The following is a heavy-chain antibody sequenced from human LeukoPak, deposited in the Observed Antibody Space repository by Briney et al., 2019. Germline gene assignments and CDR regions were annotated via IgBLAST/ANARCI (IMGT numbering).Heavy chain of an antibody. V-gene: IGHV4-39*01. J-gene: IGHJ4*02. CDR3: AGHPIVVVPASFDY. CDR1: GGSISSSSYY. CDR2: IYYSGST. Sequence: KPSETLSLTCTVSGGSISSSSYYWGWIRQPPGKGLEWIGSIYYSGSTYYNPSLKSRVTISVDTSKNQFSLKLSSVTAADTAVYYCAGHPIVVVPASFDYWGQGTLVTVSS. D-gene: IGHD2-2*01.